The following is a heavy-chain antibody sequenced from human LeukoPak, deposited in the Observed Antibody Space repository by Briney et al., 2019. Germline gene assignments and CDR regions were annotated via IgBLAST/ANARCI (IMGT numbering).Heavy chain of an antibody. J-gene: IGHJ3*02. CDR2: IYTSGST. D-gene: IGHD2-2*01. CDR1: GGSISSGSYY. CDR3: ARIGGVKWYQLLLSDAFDI. Sequence: SETLSLTCTVSGGSISSGSYYWSWIRQPAGKGLEWIGRIYTSGSTNYNPSLKSRVTISVDTSKNQFSLKLSSVTAADTAVYYCARIGGVKWYQLLLSDAFDIWGQGTMVTVSS. V-gene: IGHV4-61*02.